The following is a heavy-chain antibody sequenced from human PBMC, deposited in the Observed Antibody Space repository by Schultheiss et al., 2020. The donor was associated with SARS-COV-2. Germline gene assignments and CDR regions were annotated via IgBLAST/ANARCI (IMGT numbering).Heavy chain of an antibody. Sequence: SETLSLTCTVSGGSISSGYYWTWIRQSPGKGLEWIGYIYYSGSTNYNPSLKSRVTISVDTSKNQFSLKLSSVTAADTAVYYCARELGYCSGGSCYSDRAYYYYGMDVWGQGTTVTVSS. CDR1: GGSISSGYY. V-gene: IGHV4-61*01. J-gene: IGHJ6*02. CDR3: ARELGYCSGGSCYSDRAYYYYGMDV. CDR2: IYYSGST. D-gene: IGHD2-15*01.